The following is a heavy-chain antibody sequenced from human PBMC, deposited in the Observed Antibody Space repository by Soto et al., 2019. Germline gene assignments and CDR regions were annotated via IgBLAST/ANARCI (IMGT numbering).Heavy chain of an antibody. CDR1: GFTFSSYA. D-gene: IGHD3-22*01. CDR3: ARGLTETPKYYYDSSGYYYLPYFDY. V-gene: IGHV3-30-3*01. Sequence: GGSLRLSCAASGFTFSSYAMHWVRQAPGKGLEWVAVISYDGSNKYYADSVKGRFTISRDNSKNTLYLQMNSLRAEDTAVYYCARGLTETPKYYYDSSGYYYLPYFDYWGQGTLVTVSS. CDR2: ISYDGSNK. J-gene: IGHJ4*02.